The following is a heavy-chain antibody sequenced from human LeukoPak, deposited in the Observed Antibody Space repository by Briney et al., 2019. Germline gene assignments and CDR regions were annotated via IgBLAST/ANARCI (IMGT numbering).Heavy chain of an antibody. CDR2: INHNGNVN. CDR3: ARGGGLDV. D-gene: IGHD3-16*01. V-gene: IGHV3-7*03. CDR1: GFPFSSYW. J-gene: IGHJ6*02. Sequence: GGSLRLSCVASGFPFSSYWMNWARQAPGKGLEWVASINHNGNVNYYVDSVKGRFTISRDNAKNSLYLQMSNLRAEDTAVYFCARGGGLDVWGQGATVTVSS.